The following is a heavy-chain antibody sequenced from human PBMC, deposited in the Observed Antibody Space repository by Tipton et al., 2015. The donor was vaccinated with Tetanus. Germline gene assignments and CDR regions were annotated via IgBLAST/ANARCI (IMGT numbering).Heavy chain of an antibody. Sequence: TLSLTCNVSGGSINTGDYYWSWIRQPPGKGLEWIGYIYSPGTTSYAPSLRGRATISFDSVKNHFSLSLSSVTAADTAMYYCARDGGNYFYYGMNVWGQGAAVTVSS. CDR1: GGSINTGDYY. CDR2: IYSPGTT. CDR3: ARDGGNYFYYGMNV. J-gene: IGHJ6*02. V-gene: IGHV4-30-4*01.